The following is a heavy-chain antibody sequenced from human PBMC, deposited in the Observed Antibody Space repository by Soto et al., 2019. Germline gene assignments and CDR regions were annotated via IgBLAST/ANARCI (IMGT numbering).Heavy chain of an antibody. CDR1: GFTFSSYG. Sequence: QVQLVESGGGVVQPGRSLRLSCAASGFTFSSYGMHWVRQAPGKGLEWVAVIWYDGSNKYYADSVKGRFTISRDNSKNTLYLQMNSLRAEDTAVYYCARSTVAGTGFDYWCQGNLVTVSS. J-gene: IGHJ4*02. D-gene: IGHD6-19*01. CDR2: IWYDGSNK. CDR3: ARSTVAGTGFDY. V-gene: IGHV3-33*01.